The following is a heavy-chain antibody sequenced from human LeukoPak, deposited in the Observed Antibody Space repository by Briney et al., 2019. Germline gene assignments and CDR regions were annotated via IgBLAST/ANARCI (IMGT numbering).Heavy chain of an antibody. Sequence: GGSLRLSCAASGFTFSSYSMNWVRQAPGKGLEWVSSISSSSSYIHYADSVKGRFTISRDNAKNSLYLQMNSLRAEDTAVYYCAGYDSSGYSIAYWGQGTLVTVSS. J-gene: IGHJ4*02. V-gene: IGHV3-21*01. D-gene: IGHD3-22*01. CDR1: GFTFSSYS. CDR3: AGYDSSGYSIAY. CDR2: ISSSSSYI.